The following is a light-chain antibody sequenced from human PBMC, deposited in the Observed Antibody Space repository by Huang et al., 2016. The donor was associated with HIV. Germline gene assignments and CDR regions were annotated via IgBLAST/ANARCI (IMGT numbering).Light chain of an antibody. CDR1: QSISRSY. CDR2: GSS. Sequence: IVLTQSPGTLSVSHGERATRSCRASQSISRSYLVWYQQKPGQGPRLLSYGSSSRATGIPDRCSGSGSGRDFTLTISRLEPEDFAVYFCQQYHSSPVTCGQGTRLEIK. V-gene: IGKV3-20*01. J-gene: IGKJ5*01. CDR3: QQYHSSPVT.